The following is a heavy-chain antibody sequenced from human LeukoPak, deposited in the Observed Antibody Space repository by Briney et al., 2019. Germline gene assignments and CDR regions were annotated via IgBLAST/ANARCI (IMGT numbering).Heavy chain of an antibody. J-gene: IGHJ4*02. Sequence: GASVTVFCKASGYTFTSYGISWVRQAPGQGLEWMGGIIPIFGTANYAQKFQGRVTITADKSTSTAYMELSSLRSEDTAVYYCARCPPKYSSPTQDWGQGTLVTVSS. CDR1: GYTFTSYG. CDR3: ARCPPKYSSPTQD. V-gene: IGHV1-69*06. D-gene: IGHD6-6*01. CDR2: IIPIFGTA.